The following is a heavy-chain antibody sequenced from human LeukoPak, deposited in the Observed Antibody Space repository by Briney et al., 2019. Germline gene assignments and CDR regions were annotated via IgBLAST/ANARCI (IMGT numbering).Heavy chain of an antibody. CDR3: ARTRYSSSFEFHYYYYMDV. CDR1: GDSVSSNSAA. V-gene: IGHV6-1*01. J-gene: IGHJ6*03. Sequence: SQTLSLTCAISGDSVSSNSAAWNWIRQSPSRGLEWLGRTYYGSKWYNDYAVSVKSRITINPDTSKNQFSLQLNSVTPEDTAVYYCARTRYSSSFEFHYYYYMDVWGKGTTVTVSS. D-gene: IGHD6-6*01. CDR2: TYYGSKWYN.